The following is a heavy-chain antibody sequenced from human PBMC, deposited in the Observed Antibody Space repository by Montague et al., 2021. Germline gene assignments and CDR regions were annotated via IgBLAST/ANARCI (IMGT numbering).Heavy chain of an antibody. D-gene: IGHD3-10*01. CDR1: GGSISSSPFY. J-gene: IGHJ4*02. V-gene: IGHV4-39*01. CDR2: NYYRGNT. CDR3: ARAGPRTYGGDSLDY. Sequence: SETLFLTCTVSGGSISSSPFYWGWIRQSPGKGLEWIGSNYYRGNTYYNPSLKSRVSLSIDTSKNQFSLKMNSVTAADTAVYYCARAGPRTYGGDSLDYWGQGALVTVSS.